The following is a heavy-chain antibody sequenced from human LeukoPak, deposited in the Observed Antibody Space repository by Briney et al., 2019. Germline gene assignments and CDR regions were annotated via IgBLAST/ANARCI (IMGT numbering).Heavy chain of an antibody. CDR3: ARGYGDNSGAFDI. Sequence: SETLSLTCTVSGGSIMVAAYSWSWIRQPPGKGLEWIGYIYYSGRTYYNPSLKGRVTISLDRSKNQFSLKLRTVTASDTAVYFCARGYGDNSGAFDIWGQGTLVTVSS. D-gene: IGHD4-23*01. V-gene: IGHV4-30-2*01. CDR2: IYYSGRT. CDR1: GGSIMVAAYS. J-gene: IGHJ3*02.